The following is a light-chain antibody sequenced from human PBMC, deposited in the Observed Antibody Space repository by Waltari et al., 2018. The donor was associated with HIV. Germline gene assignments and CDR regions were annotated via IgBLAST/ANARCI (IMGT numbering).Light chain of an antibody. CDR2: DVI. CDR1: GSDIGGYTS. CDR3: CSYAGSYSVV. Sequence: QSALAQPRQVSASPGQSIPISCSGSGSDIGGYTSVSWYQQHPGKAPTLIIHDVIERPPGVPGRFVGSKSGNTASLFISEVQAEDEATYYCCSYAGSYSVVFGGGTELTVL. J-gene: IGLJ2*01. V-gene: IGLV2-11*01.